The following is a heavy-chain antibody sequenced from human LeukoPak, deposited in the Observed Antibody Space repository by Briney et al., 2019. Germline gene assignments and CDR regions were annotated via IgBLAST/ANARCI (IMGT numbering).Heavy chain of an antibody. CDR3: ARERVYSSSLIDY. V-gene: IGHV4-34*01. CDR1: GGSFSGYY. Sequence: SETLSLTCAVYGGSFSGYYWSWIRQPPGKGLEWIGEINHSGSTNYNPSLKSRVSISVDTSKNQFSLKLNSVTAADTAVYYCARERVYSSSLIDYWGQGTLVTVSS. J-gene: IGHJ4*02. D-gene: IGHD6-6*01. CDR2: INHSGST.